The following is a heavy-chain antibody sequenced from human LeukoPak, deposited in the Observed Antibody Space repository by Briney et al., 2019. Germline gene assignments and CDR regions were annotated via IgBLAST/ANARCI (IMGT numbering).Heavy chain of an antibody. J-gene: IGHJ4*02. CDR2: ISGSGGRT. CDR1: GFTFCSYA. V-gene: IGHV3-23*02. Sequence: GGSLTLSCAASGFTFCSYAMSWVRQAPGKGLEGVSAISGSGGRTYYEDSVKGRFTISRDNSKNTLNLQMNSLRAEDTAVYYGAKFSLDIVVVPAAQRYFDYWGQGTLVTVSS. D-gene: IGHD2-2*01. CDR3: AKFSLDIVVVPAAQRYFDY.